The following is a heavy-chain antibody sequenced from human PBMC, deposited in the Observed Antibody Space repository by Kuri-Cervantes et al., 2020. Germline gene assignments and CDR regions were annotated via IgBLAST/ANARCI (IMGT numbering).Heavy chain of an antibody. CDR2: ISYDGSNK. CDR3: AREMGSCLGMDV. V-gene: IGHV3-30-3*01. Sequence: GESLKISCAASGFTFSSYAMHWVRQAPGKGLEWVAVISYDGSNKYYADSVKGRFTISRDNSKNTLYLQMNSLRAEDTAVYYCAREMGSCLGMDVWGQGTTVTVSS. D-gene: IGHD1-26*01. J-gene: IGHJ6*02. CDR1: GFTFSSYA.